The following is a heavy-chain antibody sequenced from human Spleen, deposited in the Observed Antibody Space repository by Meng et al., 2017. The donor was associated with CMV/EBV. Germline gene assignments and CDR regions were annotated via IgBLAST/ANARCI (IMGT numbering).Heavy chain of an antibody. CDR3: AKGGYDDNDDGDYYYYYGLDV. V-gene: IGHV3-53*01. J-gene: IGHJ6*02. CDR1: GLTVRTNY. Sequence: GESLKISCVASGLTVRTNYMTWVRQAPGKGLEWLAVIYRSGTTYYADSMKGRFTISRDTSKNTVYLQMNSLRLDDTAVYFCAKGGYDDNDDGDYYYYYGLDVWGQGTTVTVSS. D-gene: IGHD3-16*01. CDR2: IYRSGTT.